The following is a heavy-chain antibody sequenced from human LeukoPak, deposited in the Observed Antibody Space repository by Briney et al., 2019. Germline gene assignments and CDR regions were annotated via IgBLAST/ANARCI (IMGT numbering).Heavy chain of an antibody. CDR2: ITISGTYI. J-gene: IGHJ4*02. Sequence: GGSLRLSCAASGFILSDYNMNWVRQAPGKGLEWVSFITISGTYITYADSVKGRFTISRDNAKNSLYLQMNSLRAEDTAVYYCTRDLSAPARAYDYWGRGTWVTVSS. V-gene: IGHV3-21*01. CDR3: TRDLSAPARAYDY. CDR1: GFILSDYN.